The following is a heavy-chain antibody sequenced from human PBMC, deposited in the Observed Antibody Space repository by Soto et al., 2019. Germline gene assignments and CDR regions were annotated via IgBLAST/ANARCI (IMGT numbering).Heavy chain of an antibody. CDR3: ARRASGLDY. V-gene: IGHV3-30-3*01. J-gene: IGHJ4*02. D-gene: IGHD6-25*01. CDR2: ISYDGSHK. CDR1: GFNFSSYA. Sequence: QVQLVESGGGVVQPGRSLRLSCVASGFNFSSYAMHWVRQGPGKGLEWVAVISYDGSHKYYADSVKGQFTISRDNSKSTLDLQMNSLRDDDTGMYYCARRASGLDYWGQGTLGTVSS.